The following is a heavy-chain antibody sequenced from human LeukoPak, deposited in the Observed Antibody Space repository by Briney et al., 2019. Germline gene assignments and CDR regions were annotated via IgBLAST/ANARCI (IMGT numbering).Heavy chain of an antibody. CDR2: HSDSGDST. Sequence: GGSLALLCEASGFTFSRYPMSWVRQAPGKGLEWLSAHSDSGDSTYYAYFVKGRFTIPSANSRHPLHLQINDIRADDNTVQHGAIPCESGLSPFEAFDIWGEGTMVTVSS. D-gene: IGHD2-2*02. CDR3: AIPCESGLSPFEAFDI. CDR1: GFTFSRYP. J-gene: IGHJ3*02. V-gene: IGHV3-23*01.